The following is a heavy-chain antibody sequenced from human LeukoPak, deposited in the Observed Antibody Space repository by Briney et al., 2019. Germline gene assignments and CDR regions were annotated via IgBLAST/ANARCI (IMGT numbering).Heavy chain of an antibody. CDR1: GYSFTSYW. D-gene: IGHD3-10*01. J-gene: IGHJ3*02. CDR2: IYPGDSDT. CDR3: ARPTDYDPGMGAFDI. Sequence: GESLKISCKGSGYSFTSYWIGWVRQMPRKGLEWMGIIYPGDSDTRYSPSFQGQVTISADKSISTAYLQWSSLKASDTAMYYCARPTDYDPGMGAFDIWGQGTMVTVSS. V-gene: IGHV5-51*01.